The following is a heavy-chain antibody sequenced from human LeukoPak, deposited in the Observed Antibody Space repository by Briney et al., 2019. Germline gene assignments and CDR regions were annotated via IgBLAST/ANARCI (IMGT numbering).Heavy chain of an antibody. CDR3: ARGGVGYSYGFDAFDI. CDR2: ISSSGSTI. V-gene: IGHV3-48*04. J-gene: IGHJ3*02. Sequence: GGSLRLSCAASGFTFSSYSMNWVRQAPGKGLEWVSYISSSGSTIYYADSVKGRFTISRDNAKNSLYLQMNSLRAEDTAVYYCARGGVGYSYGFDAFDIWGQGTMVTVSS. CDR1: GFTFSSYS. D-gene: IGHD5-18*01.